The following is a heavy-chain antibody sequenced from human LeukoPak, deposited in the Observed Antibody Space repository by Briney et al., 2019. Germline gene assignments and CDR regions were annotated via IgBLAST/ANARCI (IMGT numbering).Heavy chain of an antibody. D-gene: IGHD3-22*01. CDR1: GFTSRSYW. V-gene: IGHV3-74*01. Sequence: GGSLRLSCVASGFTSRSYWMHWVRQAPGKGLVWVSRINSDGSSTTYADSVKGRFTISRDNAKNTLYLQMNSLRAEDTAVYYCARDPDLSGYSFFDYWGQGTLVTVSS. CDR3: ARDPDLSGYSFFDY. J-gene: IGHJ4*02. CDR2: INSDGSST.